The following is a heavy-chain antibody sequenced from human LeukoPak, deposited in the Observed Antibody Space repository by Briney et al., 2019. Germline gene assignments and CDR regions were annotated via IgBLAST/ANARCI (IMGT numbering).Heavy chain of an antibody. V-gene: IGHV3-48*01. Sequence: GGSLRLSCTASGFTFSTYSMNWARQAPGKGLEWVSYISSTSSTIFYADSVKGRFTISRDNAKNSLFLQMNSLRAEDTAVYYCAKVNRGYSYGWVPFDYWGQGTLVTVSS. CDR3: AKVNRGYSYGWVPFDY. J-gene: IGHJ4*02. CDR1: GFTFSTYS. D-gene: IGHD5-18*01. CDR2: ISSTSSTI.